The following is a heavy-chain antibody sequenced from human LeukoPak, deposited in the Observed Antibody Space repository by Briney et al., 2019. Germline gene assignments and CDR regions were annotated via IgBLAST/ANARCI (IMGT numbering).Heavy chain of an antibody. CDR3: ARDGARAAAGPPV. CDR1: GFTFSSYA. V-gene: IGHV3-30-3*01. J-gene: IGHJ3*01. CDR2: ISYDGSNK. Sequence: GGSLRLSCAASGFTFSSYAMHWVRQVPGKGLEWVAVISYDGSNKYYADSVKGRFTISRDNSKNTLYLQMNSLRAEDTAVYYCARDGARAAAGPPVWGQGTMVTVSS. D-gene: IGHD6-13*01.